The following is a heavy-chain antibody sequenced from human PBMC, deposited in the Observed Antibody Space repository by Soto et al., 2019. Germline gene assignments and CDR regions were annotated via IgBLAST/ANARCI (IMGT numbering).Heavy chain of an antibody. Sequence: HVQLVQSGAEVKKPGASVKVSCKASGYTFTRYAMHWVRQAPGQRLEWMGWINAGNGNTKYSQKFQGRVTITRDTSASTAYMELSSLRSEDTAVYYCARDPSYGDSDFFDYWGQRTLVTVSS. CDR3: ARDPSYGDSDFFDY. J-gene: IGHJ4*02. V-gene: IGHV1-3*01. CDR1: GYTFTRYA. D-gene: IGHD4-17*01. CDR2: INAGNGNT.